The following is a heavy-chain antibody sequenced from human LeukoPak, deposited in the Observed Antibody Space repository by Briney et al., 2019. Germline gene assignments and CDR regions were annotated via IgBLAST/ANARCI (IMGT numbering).Heavy chain of an antibody. CDR1: GYTFTDYY. D-gene: IGHD2-2*01. Sequence: ASVKVSCKVSGYTFTDYYMHWVQQAPGKGLEWMGLVDPEDGETIYAEKFQGRVTITADTSTDTAYMELSSLRSEDTAVYYCATSRLIVVVPAAPLDYWGQGTVVTVSS. J-gene: IGHJ4*02. CDR2: VDPEDGET. V-gene: IGHV1-69-2*01. CDR3: ATSRLIVVVPAAPLDY.